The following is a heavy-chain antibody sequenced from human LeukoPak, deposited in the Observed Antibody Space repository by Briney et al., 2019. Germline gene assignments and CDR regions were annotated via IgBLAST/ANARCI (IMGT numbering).Heavy chain of an antibody. D-gene: IGHD5-12*01. CDR2: INPSGGST. V-gene: IGHV1-46*01. Sequence: GASVKVSCKASGYTFTSYYMHWVRQAPGQGLEWTGIINPSGGSTSYAQKFQGRVTMTRDTSTSTVYMELSSLRSEDTAVYYCAREAVDIAAFDIWGQGTMVTVSS. CDR3: AREAVDIAAFDI. J-gene: IGHJ3*02. CDR1: GYTFTSYY.